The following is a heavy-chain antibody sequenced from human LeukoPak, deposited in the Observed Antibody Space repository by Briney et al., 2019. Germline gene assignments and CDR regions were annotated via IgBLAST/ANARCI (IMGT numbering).Heavy chain of an antibody. V-gene: IGHV3-48*03. D-gene: IGHD3-10*01. J-gene: IGHJ4*02. CDR3: ARELDGSGSFLDY. CDR1: GFTFSSFE. Sequence: GGSLRLSCAASGFTFSSFEMNWVRQAPGKGLEWVSYISSSGSTIYYADSVKGRFTISRDNAKNSLYLQMSSLRAEDTAVYYCARELDGSGSFLDYWGQGTLVTVSS. CDR2: ISSSGSTI.